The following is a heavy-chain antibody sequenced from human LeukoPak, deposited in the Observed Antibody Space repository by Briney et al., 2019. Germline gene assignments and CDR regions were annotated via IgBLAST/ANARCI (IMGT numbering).Heavy chain of an antibody. CDR2: VCGSGGNK. CDR1: GFTFSSYP. CDR3: ARKTAGRSGTYDY. D-gene: IGHD1-26*01. J-gene: IGHJ4*02. Sequence: PGGSLRLSCAASGFTFSSYPMHWVRQPPGKGLECVSGVCGSGGNKYYADSVRGRFTISRDNSKNTLYLQMGSLRLEDMAVYYCARKTAGRSGTYDYWGQGTLVTVSS. V-gene: IGHV3-64*02.